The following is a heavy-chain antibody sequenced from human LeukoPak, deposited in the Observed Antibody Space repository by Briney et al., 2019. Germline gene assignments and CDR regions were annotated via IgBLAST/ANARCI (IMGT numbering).Heavy chain of an antibody. J-gene: IGHJ6*03. Sequence: GGSLRLSCAASGFTFSSYAMHWVRQAPGKGLEWVAVISYDGSNKYYADSVKGRFTISRDNSKNTLYLQMNSLRAEDTAVYYCAREVKYYYMDVWGKGTTVTVPS. CDR3: AREVKYYYMDV. D-gene: IGHD3-10*01. CDR1: GFTFSSYA. V-gene: IGHV3-30*04. CDR2: ISYDGSNK.